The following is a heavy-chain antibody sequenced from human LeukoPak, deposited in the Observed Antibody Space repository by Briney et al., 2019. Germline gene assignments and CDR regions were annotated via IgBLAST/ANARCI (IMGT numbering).Heavy chain of an antibody. CDR3: ARNRLHQISTGARYGMDG. Sequence: SETLSLTCAVYSGSFSDYYWTWIRQPPGKGLEWIGEINHSGSTNYNPSLKSRVTISVDTSKNQFSLKLSSMTAADTAVYYCARNRLHQISTGARYGMDGWGRGTTVTVSS. CDR1: SGSFSDYY. V-gene: IGHV4-34*01. D-gene: IGHD5-24*01. J-gene: IGHJ6*04. CDR2: INHSGST.